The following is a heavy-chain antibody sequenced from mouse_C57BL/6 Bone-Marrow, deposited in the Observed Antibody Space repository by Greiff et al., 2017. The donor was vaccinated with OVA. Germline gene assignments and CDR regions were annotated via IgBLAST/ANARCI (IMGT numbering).Heavy chain of an antibody. CDR2: IDPNSGGT. CDR3: ARPSTVAYFDY. Sequence: QVQLKQPGAELVKPGASVKPSCKASGYTFTSYWMHWVKQRPGRGLEWIGRIDPNSGGTKYNEKFKSKATLTVDKPSSTAYMQRSSLTSEDSAVYYCARPSTVAYFDYWGQGTTLTVSS. CDR1: GYTFTSYW. D-gene: IGHD1-1*01. V-gene: IGHV1-72*01. J-gene: IGHJ2*01.